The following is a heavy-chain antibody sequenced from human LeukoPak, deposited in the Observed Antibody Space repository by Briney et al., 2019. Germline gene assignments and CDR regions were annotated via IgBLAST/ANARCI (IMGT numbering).Heavy chain of an antibody. CDR1: GYTFSSYA. CDR2: INTNSGNP. V-gene: IGHV7-4-1*01. Sequence: ASVKVSCKASGYTFSSYAMNWVRQAPGQGLEWMGWINTNSGNPTYAQGFTGRFVFSLDTSVSTAYVEICSLKAEDTVAYYCARDGTSYGMDVWGRGTTVTVSS. J-gene: IGHJ6*02. D-gene: IGHD1-1*01. CDR3: ARDGTSYGMDV.